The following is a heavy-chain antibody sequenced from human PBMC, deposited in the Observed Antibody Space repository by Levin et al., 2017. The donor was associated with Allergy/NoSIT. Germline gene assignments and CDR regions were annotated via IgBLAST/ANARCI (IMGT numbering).Heavy chain of an antibody. CDR3: ARDGAFRTKNA. V-gene: IGHV3-48*03. D-gene: IGHD3-10*01. CDR2: ISSSGSAK. Sequence: SCVASGFIFNTYEMNWIRQAPGKGLEWISYISSSGSAKYYADSVKGRFTISRDNAKNSVSLQMNSLRAEDTGVYYCARDGAFRTKNAWGQGTTVTVSS. J-gene: IGHJ6*02. CDR1: GFIFNTYE.